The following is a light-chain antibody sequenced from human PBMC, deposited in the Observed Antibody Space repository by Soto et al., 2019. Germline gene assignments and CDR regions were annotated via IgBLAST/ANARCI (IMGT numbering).Light chain of an antibody. CDR3: QQYNSYLLT. V-gene: IGKV1-5*01. CDR2: DAS. CDR1: QSISSW. Sequence: DMHMTQSPSTLSASVGDRVTITCRASQSISSWLAWYQQKPGKAPKLLIYDASSLESGVPSRFSGSGSGTEFTLTISSLQPDDFATYYCQQYNSYLLTFGGGTKVDI. J-gene: IGKJ4*01.